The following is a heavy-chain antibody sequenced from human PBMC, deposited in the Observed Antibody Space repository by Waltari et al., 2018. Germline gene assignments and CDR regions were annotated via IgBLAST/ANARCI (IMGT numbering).Heavy chain of an antibody. CDR1: GGSFSGYY. CDR2: INHSGST. D-gene: IGHD1-26*01. CDR3: ARGATQYYYYYYMDV. Sequence: QVQLQQWGAGLLKPSETLSLTCAVYGGSFSGYYWSWIRQPPGKGLEWIGEINHSGSTNYNPSLKSRVTISVDTSKNQFSLKLSSVTAADTAVYYCARGATQYYYYYYMDVWGNGTTVTVSS. V-gene: IGHV4-34*01. J-gene: IGHJ6*03.